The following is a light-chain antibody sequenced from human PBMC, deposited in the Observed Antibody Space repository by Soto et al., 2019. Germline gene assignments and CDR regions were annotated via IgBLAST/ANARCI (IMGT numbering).Light chain of an antibody. CDR1: SSNIGAGYD. CDR3: GSWDSSLSAYV. Sequence: QSVLTQPPSVSGAPGQRVTISCTGSSSNIGAGYDVHWYQQLPGTAPKLLIFGSSNRPSGVPDRFSGSKSRTSASLAITGLQAEDEADYYCGSWDSSLSAYVFGTGTKVTVL. CDR2: GSS. J-gene: IGLJ1*01. V-gene: IGLV1-40*01.